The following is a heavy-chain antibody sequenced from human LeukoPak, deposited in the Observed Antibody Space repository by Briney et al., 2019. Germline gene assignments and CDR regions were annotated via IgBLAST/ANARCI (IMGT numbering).Heavy chain of an antibody. V-gene: IGHV3-48*01. J-gene: IGHJ4*02. CDR2: ISSSSSTI. D-gene: IGHD3-22*01. CDR3: ARDFPRLDSSGYHDY. Sequence: GGSLRLSCAASGFTFSSYSMNWVRQAPGKGLEWVSYISSSSSTIYYADSVKGRFTISRDNAKNSLYLQMNSLRVEDTAVYYCARDFPRLDSSGYHDYWGQGTLVTVSS. CDR1: GFTFSSYS.